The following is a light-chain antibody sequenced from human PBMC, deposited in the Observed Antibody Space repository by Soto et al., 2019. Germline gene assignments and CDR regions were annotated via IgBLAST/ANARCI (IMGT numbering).Light chain of an antibody. Sequence: ALTQPASVSGSPGQSITISFTGTSSDVGGYDYVSWYQLHPGKAPKLMIFEVSNRPSGVSYRFSGSKSGNTASLTISGLQAEDEADYFCSSYSISTAYLFGTGTKVTVL. J-gene: IGLJ1*01. CDR1: SSDVGGYDY. CDR2: EVS. V-gene: IGLV2-14*01. CDR3: SSYSISTAYL.